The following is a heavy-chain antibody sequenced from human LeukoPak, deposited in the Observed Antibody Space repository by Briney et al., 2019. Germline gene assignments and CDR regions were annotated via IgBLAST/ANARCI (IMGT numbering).Heavy chain of an antibody. CDR2: IIPILGIA. V-gene: IGHV1-69*04. J-gene: IGHJ4*02. CDR3: AREEGLSGSSPFGY. D-gene: IGHD1-26*01. Sequence: SVKVSCKASGGTFSSYAISWVRQAPGQGLEWMGRIIPILGIANYAQKFQGRVTITADKSTSTAYMELSSLRSEDTAVYYCAREEGLSGSSPFGYWGQGTLVTVSS. CDR1: GGTFSSYA.